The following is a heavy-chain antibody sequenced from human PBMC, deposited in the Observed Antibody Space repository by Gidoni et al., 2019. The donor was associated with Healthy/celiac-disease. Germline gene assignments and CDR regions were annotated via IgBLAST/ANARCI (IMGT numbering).Heavy chain of an antibody. J-gene: IGHJ2*01. D-gene: IGHD2-15*01. V-gene: IGHV4-34*01. CDR1: GGSFSGYY. CDR2: INHSGST. Sequence: QVQLQQWGAGLLKPSETLSLTCAVYGGSFSGYYWSWIRQPPGKGLDWIGEINHSGSTNYNPSLKSRVTISVDTSKNQFSLKLSSVTAADTAVYYCARAGGYCSGGSCYSPLSGRYWYFDLWGRGTLVTVSS. CDR3: ARAGGYCSGGSCYSPLSGRYWYFDL.